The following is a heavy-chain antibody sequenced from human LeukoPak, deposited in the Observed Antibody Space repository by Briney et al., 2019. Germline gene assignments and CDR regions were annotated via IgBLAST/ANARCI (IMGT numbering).Heavy chain of an antibody. CDR1: GGSISSSSYY. CDR2: IYLSGST. D-gene: IGHD6-13*01. Sequence: TSETLSLTCTVSGGSISSSSYYWGWIRQPPGKGLEWIGSIYLSGSTYYNPSLKSRVTISVDTSKNQFSLKLSSVTAADTAVYYCARTTEAHSWRTRYYDYYMDVWGKGTTVTVSS. CDR3: ARTTEAHSWRTRYYDYYMDV. V-gene: IGHV4-39*07. J-gene: IGHJ6*03.